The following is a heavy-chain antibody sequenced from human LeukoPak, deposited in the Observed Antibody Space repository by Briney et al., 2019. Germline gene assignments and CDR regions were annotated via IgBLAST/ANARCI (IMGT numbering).Heavy chain of an antibody. J-gene: IGHJ5*02. Sequence: ASVKVSCKAFGYTFTDYHMHWVRQAPGQGLEWMGWINPNSGDTNYAQKFQGRVTMTRDTTISTAYMELSRLRSDDTAVYYCARDLGGNSFDPWGQGTLVTVSS. D-gene: IGHD2-15*01. CDR2: INPNSGDT. CDR1: GYTFTDYH. V-gene: IGHV1-2*02. CDR3: ARDLGGNSFDP.